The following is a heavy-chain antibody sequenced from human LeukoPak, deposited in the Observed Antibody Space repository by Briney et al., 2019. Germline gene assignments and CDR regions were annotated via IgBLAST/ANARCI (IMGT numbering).Heavy chain of an antibody. CDR1: GFTFSDYY. Sequence: GGSLRLSCAASGFTFSDYYMSWLRQAPGKGLEWVSYISSSGSTIYYADSVRGRFTISRDNDKKSLYLQMNSLRVEDTAVYYCARDNRGGDGDCCNLDYWGQGTLVTVSS. J-gene: IGHJ4*02. V-gene: IGHV3-11*04. CDR2: ISSSGSTI. D-gene: IGHD2-21*02. CDR3: ARDNRGGDGDCCNLDY.